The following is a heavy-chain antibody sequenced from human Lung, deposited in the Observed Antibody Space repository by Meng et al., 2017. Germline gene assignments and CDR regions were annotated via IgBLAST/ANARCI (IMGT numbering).Heavy chain of an antibody. J-gene: IGHJ4*02. D-gene: IGHD6-6*01. CDR1: GYSLTCCG. V-gene: IGHV1-18*01. Sequence: QVQLVQSGAEVKKPGALVKVSCKASGYSLTCCGISWVRQAPGQGLEWLGWISAYSGYTNYAQKLQGRVTMTTDTSTSTAYMELRSLSSDDTALYYCARNSSSPVVDYWGQGTLVTVSS. CDR3: ARNSSSPVVDY. CDR2: ISAYSGYT.